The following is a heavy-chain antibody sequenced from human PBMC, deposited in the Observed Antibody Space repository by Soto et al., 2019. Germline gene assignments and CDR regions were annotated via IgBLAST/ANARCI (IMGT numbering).Heavy chain of an antibody. CDR2: KSYDGSKE. V-gene: IGHV3-30*18. CDR1: GFTFSSFG. J-gene: IGHJ4*02. D-gene: IGHD5-18*01. Sequence: GGSLRLSCAASGFTFSSFGMHWVRQAPGKGLEWVAVKSYDGSKEYYVDSVKGRFTISRDKSKNTLYLQMNSLRAEDTAVYYCAKECGYSYGLTLDHWGQGSLVTVAS. CDR3: AKECGYSYGLTLDH.